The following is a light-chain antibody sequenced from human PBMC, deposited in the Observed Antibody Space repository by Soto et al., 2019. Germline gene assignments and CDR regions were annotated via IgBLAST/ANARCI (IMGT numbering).Light chain of an antibody. CDR2: GES. CDR1: QSVSSH. CDR3: QQYINCPLT. V-gene: IGKV3-15*01. Sequence: EIVMTQSPATLSVSPGERATLSCRARQSVSSHLAWFQQKPGQAPRVLIYGESTRATGVPARFTGSGSGTEFTLTISSLQPEDFAVYYCQQYINCPLTFGGGTKLEI. J-gene: IGKJ4*01.